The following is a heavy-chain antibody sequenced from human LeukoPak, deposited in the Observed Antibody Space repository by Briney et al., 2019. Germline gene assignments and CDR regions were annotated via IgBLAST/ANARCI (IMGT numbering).Heavy chain of an antibody. Sequence: PSETLSHTCAIYGGSLSGYYWSWIRQPPGKGLKSIGEINHSGSTNYNPSLKSRVTISVDMSKNQFSLKLSSVTAADTAVYYCARGPPYIVVVTAIGFFDYWGQGTLVTVSS. CDR1: GGSLSGYY. V-gene: IGHV4-34*01. CDR3: ARGPPYIVVVTAIGFFDY. D-gene: IGHD2-21*02. CDR2: INHSGST. J-gene: IGHJ4*02.